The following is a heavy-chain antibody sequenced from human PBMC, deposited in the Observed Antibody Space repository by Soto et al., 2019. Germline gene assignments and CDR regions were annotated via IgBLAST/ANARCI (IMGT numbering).Heavy chain of an antibody. CDR3: ARVIYRSASYYYYYYGRDV. Sequence: QVQLVESGGGVVQPGRSLRLSCAASGFTFSSYAMHWVRQAPGKGLEWVAVISYDGNNKYYADSVKGRFSISRDNSKNXVXXPMNSLRAEDTAVYYCARVIYRSASYYYYYYGRDVWGQGTTVTVSS. J-gene: IGHJ6*02. D-gene: IGHD6-6*01. CDR1: GFTFSSYA. V-gene: IGHV3-30-3*01. CDR2: ISYDGNNK.